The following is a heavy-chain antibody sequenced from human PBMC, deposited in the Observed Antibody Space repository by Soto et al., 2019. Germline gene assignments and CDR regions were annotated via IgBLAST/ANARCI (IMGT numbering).Heavy chain of an antibody. CDR1: GFTFNNYA. CDR3: AKGESSVSARDFDP. Sequence: PGGSLRLSCEASGFTFNNYAIAWVRQAPGKGLEWVSGITSSGAAYYADSVKGRFTISRDNSKNTLYLQMNSLRDEDTAVYYCAKGESSVSARDFDPWGQGTLVTVSS. J-gene: IGHJ5*02. V-gene: IGHV3-23*01. CDR2: ITSSGAA. D-gene: IGHD3-22*01.